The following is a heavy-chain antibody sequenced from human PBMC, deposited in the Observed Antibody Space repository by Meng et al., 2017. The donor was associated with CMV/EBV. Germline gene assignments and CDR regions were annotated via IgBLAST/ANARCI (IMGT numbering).Heavy chain of an antibody. CDR3: ARGAKVRDPETPVGY. J-gene: IGHJ4*02. D-gene: IGHD3-10*01. Sequence: GESLKISCAASGFTFSSYSMNWVRQAPGKGLEWVTYSSSSSSTIYYADSVKGRFTISRDNAKNSLYLQMNSLRAEDTAVYYCARGAKVRDPETPVGYWGQGTLVTVSS. CDR1: GFTFSSYS. CDR2: SSSSSSTI. V-gene: IGHV3-48*04.